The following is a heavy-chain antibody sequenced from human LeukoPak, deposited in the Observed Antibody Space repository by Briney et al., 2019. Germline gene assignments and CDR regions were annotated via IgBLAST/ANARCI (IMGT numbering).Heavy chain of an antibody. V-gene: IGHV3-9*01. CDR1: GFTVSSNY. CDR2: ITWNSGSR. J-gene: IGHJ6*02. Sequence: PGGSLRLSCAASGFTVSSNYMRWVRQAPGKGLEWVSGITWNSGSRGYADSVNGRFTISRDNAKNSLYLQMNSLRAEDTALYYCVKDISDYYGMDVWGQGTTVTVSS. CDR3: VKDISDYYGMDV.